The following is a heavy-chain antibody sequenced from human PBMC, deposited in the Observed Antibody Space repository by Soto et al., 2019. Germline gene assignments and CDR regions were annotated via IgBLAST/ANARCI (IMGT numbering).Heavy chain of an antibody. CDR2: IIPIFGTA. V-gene: IGHV1-69*13. J-gene: IGHJ3*02. D-gene: IGHD5-18*01. Sequence: GASVKVSCKASGGTFSSYAISWVRQAPGQGLEWMGGIIPIFGTANYAQKFQGRVTITADESTSTAYMELSSLRSEDTAVYYCASSGRLLQLGDAFDIWGQGTMVTVSS. CDR3: ASSGRLLQLGDAFDI. CDR1: GGTFSSYA.